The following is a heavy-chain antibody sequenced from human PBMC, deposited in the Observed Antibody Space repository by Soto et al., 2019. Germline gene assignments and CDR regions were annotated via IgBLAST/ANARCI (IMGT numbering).Heavy chain of an antibody. D-gene: IGHD1-7*01. Sequence: QVQLVQSGAEVKKPGSSVKVSCNASGGTFSSYAISWVRQAPGQGLEWMGGIIPIFGTANYAQKFQGRVTSTADESTSTAYMELRSLRSGDAAVYYCARFLTGPTGIDSWGQGTLVTVSS. CDR1: GGTFSSYA. CDR2: IIPIFGTA. CDR3: ARFLTGPTGIDS. J-gene: IGHJ4*02. V-gene: IGHV1-69*01.